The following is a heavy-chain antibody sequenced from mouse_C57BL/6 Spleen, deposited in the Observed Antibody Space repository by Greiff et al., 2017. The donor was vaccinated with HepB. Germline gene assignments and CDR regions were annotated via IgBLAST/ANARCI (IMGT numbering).Heavy chain of an antibody. D-gene: IGHD2-4*01. V-gene: IGHV5-4*01. CDR3: ARDSLYDYDGFAY. CDR1: GFTFSSYA. Sequence: EVKLVESGGGLVKPGGSLKLSCAASGFTFSSYAMSWVRQTPEKRLEWVATISDGGSYTYYPDNVKGRFTISGDNAKNNLYLQMSHLKSEDTAMYYCARDSLYDYDGFAYWGQGTLVTVSA. CDR2: ISDGGSYT. J-gene: IGHJ3*01.